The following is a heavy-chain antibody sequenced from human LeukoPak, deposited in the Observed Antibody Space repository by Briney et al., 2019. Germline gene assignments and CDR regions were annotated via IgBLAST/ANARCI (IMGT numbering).Heavy chain of an antibody. CDR1: GGSISSSSYY. D-gene: IGHD3-9*01. CDR2: IYYSGST. Sequence: PSETLSLTCTVSGGSISSSSYYWGWIRQPPGKGLEWIGSIYYSGSTNYNPSLKSRVTISVDTSKNQFSLKLSSVTAADTAVYYCARAPHLRYFDWLPDSDYGMDVWGQGTTVTVSS. V-gene: IGHV4-39*07. J-gene: IGHJ6*02. CDR3: ARAPHLRYFDWLPDSDYGMDV.